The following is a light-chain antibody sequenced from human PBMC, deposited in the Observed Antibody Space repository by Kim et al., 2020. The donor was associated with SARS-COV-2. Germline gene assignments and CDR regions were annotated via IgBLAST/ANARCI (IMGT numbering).Light chain of an antibody. CDR2: ANS. CDR1: TSNIGAGSD. V-gene: IGLV1-40*01. J-gene: IGLJ3*02. CDR3: QSYDSNLSGWV. Sequence: QSVLTQPPSVSGAPGQRVVISCTGITSNIGAGSDVHWYQQLPGTAPKLLICANSDRPSGVPDRFSGSKSDTSASLAITGLQVEDEADYYCQSYDSNLSGWVFGGGDKVTVL.